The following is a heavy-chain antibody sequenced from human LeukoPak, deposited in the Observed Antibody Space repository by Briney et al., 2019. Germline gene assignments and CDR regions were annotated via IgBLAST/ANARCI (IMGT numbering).Heavy chain of an antibody. CDR3: ATTGGDIYYYYMDV. CDR2: IIPVLSTA. D-gene: IGHD3-16*01. V-gene: IGHV1-69*13. Sequence: AASVKVSCKASGYTFTSYGLSWMRQAPGQGLEWMGGIIPVLSTANYAQKFQDRVTITADESTSTTYMELSSLKSEDTAVYYCATTGGDIYYYYMDVWGKGTTVTISS. CDR1: GYTFTSYG. J-gene: IGHJ6*03.